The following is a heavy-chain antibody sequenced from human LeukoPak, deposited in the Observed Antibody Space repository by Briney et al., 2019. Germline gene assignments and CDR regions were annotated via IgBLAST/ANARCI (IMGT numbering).Heavy chain of an antibody. D-gene: IGHD3-22*01. CDR1: GGSINRNTYF. CDR3: ARYVDPYDISPHAFDI. Sequence: SETLSLTCTVSGGSINRNTYFWNWIRQPAGRRLEWSGRVYASGRTDYNPSLRRRLSMSITRSRNQISLTPSPVPAADTALYYCARYVDPYDISPHAFDIWGQGTVVTASS. V-gene: IGHV4-61*02. J-gene: IGHJ3*02. CDR2: VYASGRT.